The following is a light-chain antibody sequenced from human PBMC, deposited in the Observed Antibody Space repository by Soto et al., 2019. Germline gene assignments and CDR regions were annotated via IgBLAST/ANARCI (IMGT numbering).Light chain of an antibody. J-gene: IGKJ3*01. V-gene: IGKV3-11*01. Sequence: EIVLTQSPATLSLSPGERATLSCRASQSVSSSLAWYQQKPGQAPRLLIYDASNRATGIPARFSGSGSGTEFTLTIGSIEPEDFAVYYCQQRTNWPPGFTFGPGTKVDIK. CDR2: DAS. CDR3: QQRTNWPPGFT. CDR1: QSVSSS.